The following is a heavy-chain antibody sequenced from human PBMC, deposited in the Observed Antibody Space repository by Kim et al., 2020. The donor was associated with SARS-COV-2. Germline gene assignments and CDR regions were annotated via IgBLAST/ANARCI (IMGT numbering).Heavy chain of an antibody. J-gene: IGHJ4*02. V-gene: IGHV3-21*01. D-gene: IGHD3-10*01. Sequence: GGSLRLSCAASGFTFSSYSMNWVRQAPGKGLEWVSSISSSSSYIYYADSVKGRFTISRDNAKNSLYLQMNSLRAEDTAVYYCAGITMVRGVYGTFDYWGQGTLVTVSS. CDR2: ISSSSSYI. CDR3: AGITMVRGVYGTFDY. CDR1: GFTFSSYS.